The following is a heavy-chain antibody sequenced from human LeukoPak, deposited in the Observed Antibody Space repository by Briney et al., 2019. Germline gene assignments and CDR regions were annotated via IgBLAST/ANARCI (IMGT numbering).Heavy chain of an antibody. J-gene: IGHJ4*02. CDR1: GYIFTGYY. V-gene: IGHV1-2*02. Sequence: GASVKVSCKASGYIFTGYYMHWVRQAPGQGLEWMGWINPNSGGTNYAQKFQGRVTMTRDTSISTAYMELSRLRSDDTAVYYCARFRGWNSRVFDYWGQGTLVTVSS. CDR3: ARFRGWNSRVFDY. D-gene: IGHD1-7*01. CDR2: INPNSGGT.